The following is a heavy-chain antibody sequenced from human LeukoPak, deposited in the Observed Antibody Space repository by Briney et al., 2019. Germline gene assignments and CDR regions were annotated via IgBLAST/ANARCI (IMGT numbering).Heavy chain of an antibody. CDR3: ARDKLWYQLPPRYYYGMDV. D-gene: IGHD2-2*01. J-gene: IGHJ6*02. CDR2: XXXXGSNK. V-gene: IGHV3-33*08. Sequence: GGSLRLSCAASGFTFSXXXXXXVRXAXGKXLXXXXXXXXXGSNKYYADSVKGRXXISXDNSKNTLYLQMNSLRAEDTAVYYCARDKLWYQLPPRYYYGMDVWGQGTTVTVSS. CDR1: GFTFSXXX.